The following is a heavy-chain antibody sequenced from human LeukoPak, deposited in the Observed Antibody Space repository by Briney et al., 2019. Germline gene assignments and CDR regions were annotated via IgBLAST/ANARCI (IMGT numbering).Heavy chain of an antibody. J-gene: IGHJ3*02. V-gene: IGHV5-51*01. CDR3: ARPRYYDSSGYWSAFDI. CDR2: IYPGDSDT. Sequence: PGESLKISCKGSGYSFTSYWIGWVRQMPGKGLEWMGIIYPGDSDTRYSPSFQGQATISADKSISTAYLQWSSLKASDTAMYYCARPRYYDSSGYWSAFDIWGRGAMVTVSS. D-gene: IGHD3-22*01. CDR1: GYSFTSYW.